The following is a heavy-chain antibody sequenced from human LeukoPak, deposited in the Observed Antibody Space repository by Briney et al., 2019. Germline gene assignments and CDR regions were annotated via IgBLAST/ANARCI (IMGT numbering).Heavy chain of an antibody. CDR3: ARDFYDSSGYSHDY. J-gene: IGHJ4*02. V-gene: IGHV3-9*01. D-gene: IGHD3-22*01. Sequence: GGSLRLSCAASGFTFDDYAMHWVRQAPGKGLEWVSGISWNSGSVGYADSVKGRFTISRDNAKNSLYLQMNSLRDEDTAVYYCARDFYDSSGYSHDYWGQGTLVTVSS. CDR2: ISWNSGSV. CDR1: GFTFDDYA.